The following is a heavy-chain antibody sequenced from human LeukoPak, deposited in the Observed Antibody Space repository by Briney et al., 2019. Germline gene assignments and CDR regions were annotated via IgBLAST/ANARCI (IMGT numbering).Heavy chain of an antibody. CDR1: GASISDYY. CDR3: ARGVWSLHSGVSIDT. D-gene: IGHD3-10*01. CDR2: NYYTGAT. Sequence: SETLSLTCTMSGASISDYYWSWIRHPPGKGLEWVGHNYYTGATNYSPSLKSRVTISVDTSKSQFSLRLSSVTVGDTAVYYCARGVWSLHSGVSIDTWGQGTLVTVSS. J-gene: IGHJ4*02. V-gene: IGHV4-59*01.